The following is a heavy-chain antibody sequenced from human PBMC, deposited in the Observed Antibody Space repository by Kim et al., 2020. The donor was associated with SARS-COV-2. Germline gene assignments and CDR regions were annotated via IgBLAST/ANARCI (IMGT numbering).Heavy chain of an antibody. CDR3: ASTPGGGDYYGMDV. CDR1: GFTFNSYA. J-gene: IGHJ6*02. Sequence: GGSLRLSCAASGFTFNSYAMHWVRQTPGKGLEWVAVIWFDGSNKYYADSVKGRFTISRDNSKNTLYLQMNSLRAEDTAVYYCASTPGGGDYYGMDVWGQG. D-gene: IGHD1-26*01. V-gene: IGHV3-33*01. CDR2: IWFDGSNK.